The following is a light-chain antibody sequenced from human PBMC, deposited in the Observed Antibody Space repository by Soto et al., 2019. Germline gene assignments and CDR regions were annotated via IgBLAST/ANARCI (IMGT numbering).Light chain of an antibody. V-gene: IGLV2-14*03. J-gene: IGLJ3*02. CDR1: ISDIGGYNF. CDR2: DVT. Sequence: QSALTQPASVSGSPGQSITISCTGTISDIGGYNFVSWYQQHPGKAPKLMIYDVTNRPPGLSDRFSGSKSGNTASLTISGLQAEDEADYYCSSYTTSSTLVFGGGTKLTVL. CDR3: SSYTTSSTLV.